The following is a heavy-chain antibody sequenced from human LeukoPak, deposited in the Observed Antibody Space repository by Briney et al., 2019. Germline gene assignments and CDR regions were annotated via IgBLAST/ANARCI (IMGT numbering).Heavy chain of an antibody. D-gene: IGHD3-10*01. J-gene: IGHJ4*02. CDR1: GFTFSSYE. V-gene: IGHV3-48*03. CDR3: ARVGGLLWFGNSDY. Sequence: PGGSLRLSCAASGFTFSSYEMNWVRQAPGKGLEWVSYISSSGSTIYYADSVKGRFTISGDNAKNSLYLQMNSLRAEDTAVYYCARVGGLLWFGNSDYWGQGTLVTVSS. CDR2: ISSSGSTI.